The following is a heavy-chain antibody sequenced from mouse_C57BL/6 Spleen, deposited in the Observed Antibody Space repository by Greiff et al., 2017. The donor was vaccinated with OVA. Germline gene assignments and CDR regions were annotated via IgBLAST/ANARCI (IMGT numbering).Heavy chain of an antibody. D-gene: IGHD2-5*01. V-gene: IGHV1-66*01. CDR3: ARDYSNTYAMDY. CDR2: IYPGSGNT. Sequence: VQRVESGPELVKPGASVKISCKASGYSFTSYYIHWVKQRPGQGLEWIGWIYPGSGNTKYNEKFKGKATLTADTSSSTAYMQVSSLTSEDSAVYYCARDYSNTYAMDYWGQGTSVTVSS. J-gene: IGHJ4*01. CDR1: GYSFTSYY.